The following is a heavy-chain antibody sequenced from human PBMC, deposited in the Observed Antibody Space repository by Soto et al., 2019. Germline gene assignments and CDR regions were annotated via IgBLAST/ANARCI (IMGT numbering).Heavy chain of an antibody. Sequence: QVVLLQSGAEVKEPGSSVRVSCQVSGSTFNNFAFSWVRQAPGHGPEWMGGIVVDSNTAEYSQRFQDRVTITADASTSTVYMDLSSLRSEDTAVYYCARSFTKSRRGGVAFDYWGQGTLLTVSP. V-gene: IGHV1-69*01. CDR2: IVVDSNTA. CDR1: GSTFNNFA. J-gene: IGHJ4*02. CDR3: ARSFTKSRRGGVAFDY. D-gene: IGHD3-3*01.